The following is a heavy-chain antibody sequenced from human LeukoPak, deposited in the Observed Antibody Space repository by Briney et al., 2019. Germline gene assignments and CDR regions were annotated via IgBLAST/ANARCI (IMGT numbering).Heavy chain of an antibody. J-gene: IGHJ4*02. CDR3: ARGHYDSSGYYYLNY. V-gene: IGHV3-48*03. CDR1: GFTFSSYE. D-gene: IGHD3-22*01. Sequence: GGSLRLSCAASGFTFSSYEMNWVRQAPGKGLEWVSYISSSGSTIYYADSVKGRFTISRDNAKNSLYLQMNSLRAEDTAVYYCARGHYDSSGYYYLNYWGQGTLVTVSS. CDR2: ISSSGSTI.